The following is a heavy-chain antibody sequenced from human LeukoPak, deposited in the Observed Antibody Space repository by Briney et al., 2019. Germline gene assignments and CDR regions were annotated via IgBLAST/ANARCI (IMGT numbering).Heavy chain of an antibody. CDR1: GYTFTSYD. J-gene: IGHJ5*02. D-gene: IGHD2-2*01. CDR2: MNPNSGNT. V-gene: IGHV1-8*01. CDR3: ARGRGYCSSTSCYVWFDP. Sequence: ASVKVSCKASGYTFTSYDINWVRQATGQGLEWMGWMNPNSGNTGYAQKFQGRVTMTRNTSISTAYMELSSLRSEDTAMYYCARGRGYCSSTSCYVWFDPWGQGTLVTVSS.